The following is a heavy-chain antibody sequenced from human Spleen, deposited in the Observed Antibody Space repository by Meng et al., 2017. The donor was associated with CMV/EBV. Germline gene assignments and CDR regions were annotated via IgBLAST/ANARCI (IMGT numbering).Heavy chain of an antibody. CDR3: ARNSGPRGWFDP. CDR1: GFTFSSYW. Sequence: GESLKISCAASGFTFSSYWMSWVRQAPGEGLQWVASINEDGSEEYYVDSVKGRFTISRDNAKNSLYLQMNSLRAEDTAVYYCARNSGPRGWFDPWGQGTLVTVSS. D-gene: IGHD2-15*01. V-gene: IGHV3-7*01. J-gene: IGHJ5*02. CDR2: INEDGSEE.